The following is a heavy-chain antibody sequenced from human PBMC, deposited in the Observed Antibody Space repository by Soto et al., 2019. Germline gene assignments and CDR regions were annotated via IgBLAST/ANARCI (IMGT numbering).Heavy chain of an antibody. CDR1: GLTFSNNA. CDR2: IHAGTGNT. CDR3: ASDLET. J-gene: IGHJ4*02. D-gene: IGHD1-1*01. Sequence: QVHLVQSGAELKKPGATVKVSCKASGLTFSNNAMHWVRQAPGQGLEWMAWIHAGTGNTKSSAKFQDRLTVTRDTSATAVYMELRSLRSEDTAVYYCASDLETWGQGTLVTVSS. V-gene: IGHV1-3*01.